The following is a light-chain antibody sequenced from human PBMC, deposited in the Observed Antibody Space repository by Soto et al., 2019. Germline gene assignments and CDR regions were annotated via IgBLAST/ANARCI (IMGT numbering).Light chain of an antibody. CDR3: QQSYSTPQT. Sequence: DLQVTQSPSFVSASVVDRETISVRASQSISSYLNWYQQKPGKAPKLLIYAASSLQSGVPSRFSGSGSGTDFTLTISSLQPEDFATYYCQQSYSTPQTFGQGTKVDIK. V-gene: IGKV1-39*01. J-gene: IGKJ1*01. CDR1: QSISSY. CDR2: AAS.